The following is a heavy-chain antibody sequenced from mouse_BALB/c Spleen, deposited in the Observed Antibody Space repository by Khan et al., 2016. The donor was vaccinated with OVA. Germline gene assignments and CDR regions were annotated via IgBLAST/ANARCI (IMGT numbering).Heavy chain of an antibody. CDR3: ARTARIKY. Sequence: QLVESGPGLVKPSQSLSLTCTVTGYSITSGYGWNWIRQFPGNKLEWMGYISYSGGPNYNPSLKSRISITRDTSNNQFFLQLNSVTTEDTATXYCARTARIKYWGQGTTLTVSS. J-gene: IGHJ2*01. D-gene: IGHD1-2*01. V-gene: IGHV3-2*02. CDR2: ISYSGGP. CDR1: GYSITSGYG.